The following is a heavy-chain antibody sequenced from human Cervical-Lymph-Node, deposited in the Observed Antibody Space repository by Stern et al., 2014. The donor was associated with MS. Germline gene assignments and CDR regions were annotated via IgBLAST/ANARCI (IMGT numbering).Heavy chain of an antibody. CDR1: GYTFSDYY. CDR3: ARGGFNYYDPSGYDDY. V-gene: IGHV1-2*02. J-gene: IGHJ4*02. D-gene: IGHD3-22*01. CDR2: INPKSGVA. Sequence: QVQLVQSGAEVKKPGASMKVSCKASGYTFSDYYLHWVRQAPGQGPEWMGWINPKSGVATFAQKFQGRVTMTRDTSISTAYMELSGLRSDDTAIYYCARGGFNYYDPSGYDDYWGQGTLVTVSS.